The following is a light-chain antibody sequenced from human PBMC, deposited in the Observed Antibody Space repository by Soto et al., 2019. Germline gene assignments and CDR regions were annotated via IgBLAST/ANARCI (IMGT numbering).Light chain of an antibody. CDR1: SGDVGSYDL. CDR3: CSYEGSTIDLL. J-gene: IGLJ3*02. V-gene: IGLV2-23*02. CDR2: EVT. Sequence: QSALTQPASLSGSPGQSITISCTGSSGDVGSYDLVSWYQQHPGKAPKLMIYEVTKRPSGVSNRFSGSKSGNTASLTISGLQAEDEAEYYCCSYEGSTIDLLFGGGTKLTVL.